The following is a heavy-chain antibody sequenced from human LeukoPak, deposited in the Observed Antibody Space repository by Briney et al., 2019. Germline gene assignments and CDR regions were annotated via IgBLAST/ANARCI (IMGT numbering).Heavy chain of an antibody. J-gene: IGHJ4*02. CDR2: IYHSGNT. Sequence: ASETLSLTCTVSGYSISSSYYWGWIRQPPGKGLGWIGSIYHSGNTYYNPSLKSRVTISLDTSKNQFSLKLSSVTAADTAMYYCARAGYGDSDFDYWGQGTLVTVSS. CDR1: GYSISSSYY. V-gene: IGHV4-38-2*02. CDR3: ARAGYGDSDFDY. D-gene: IGHD4-17*01.